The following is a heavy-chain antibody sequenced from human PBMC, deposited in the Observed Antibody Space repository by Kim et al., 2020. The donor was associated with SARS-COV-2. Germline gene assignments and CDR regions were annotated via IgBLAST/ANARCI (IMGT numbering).Heavy chain of an antibody. CDR3: AGPTLGYCSGSSCHAYDG. CDR2: ISGNGYDT. Sequence: GGSLRLSCAASGLTFSTSAMSWVRQAPGKGLEWVSAISGNGYDTYYADSVRGRFIISRDNSKNMVFLQMYSLRVEDTATYYCAGPTLGYCSGSSCHAYDGWGQGPLVTVSS. V-gene: IGHV3-23*01. D-gene: IGHD2-2*01. J-gene: IGHJ4*02. CDR1: GLTFSTSA.